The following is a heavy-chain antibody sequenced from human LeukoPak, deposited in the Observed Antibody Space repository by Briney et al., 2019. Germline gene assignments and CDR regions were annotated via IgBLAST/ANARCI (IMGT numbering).Heavy chain of an antibody. J-gene: IGHJ4*02. CDR3: ARDGGRNFDF. V-gene: IGHV3-7*01. CDR1: GFTFTSYW. CDR2: IKQDGSET. Sequence: PGGSLRLSCAASGFTFTSYWMGWVRQAPGGGVEWVANIKQDGSETFYVDSVKGRFTISKDNAKNSLYLQMNRLRAEDTAVYFCARDGGRNFDFWGQGTLVTVSS.